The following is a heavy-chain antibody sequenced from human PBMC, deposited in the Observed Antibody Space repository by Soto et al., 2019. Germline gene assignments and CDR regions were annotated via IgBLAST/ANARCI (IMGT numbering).Heavy chain of an antibody. Sequence: GGSLRLSCAASGFTFSSYGMHWVRQAPGKGLEWVAVIWYDGSNKYYADSVKGRFTISRDNSKNTLYLQMNSLRAEDTAVYYCARDCSSTSCLDYWGQGTLVTVSS. CDR1: GFTFSSYG. V-gene: IGHV3-33*01. D-gene: IGHD2-2*01. CDR3: ARDCSSTSCLDY. J-gene: IGHJ4*02. CDR2: IWYDGSNK.